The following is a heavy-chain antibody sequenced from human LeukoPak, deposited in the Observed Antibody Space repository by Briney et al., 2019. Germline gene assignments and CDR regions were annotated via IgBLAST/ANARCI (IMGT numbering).Heavy chain of an antibody. V-gene: IGHV4-59*01. CDR2: IYYSGST. CDR1: GVSISSYY. CDR3: ARAFFVDYGGNGWGYYYMDV. D-gene: IGHD4-23*01. J-gene: IGHJ6*03. Sequence: SETLSLTCTVSGVSISSYYWSWIRQPPGKGLEWIGYIYYSGSTNYNPSLKSRVTISVDTSKNHFSLKLSSVTAADTAVYYCARAFFVDYGGNGWGYYYMDVWGKGTTVTVSS.